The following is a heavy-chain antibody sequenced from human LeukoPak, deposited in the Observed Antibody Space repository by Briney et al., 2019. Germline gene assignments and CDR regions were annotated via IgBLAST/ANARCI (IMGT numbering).Heavy chain of an antibody. Sequence: SGPTLVKPTQTLTLICTFSGFSLSTSGVGVAWIRQPPVKALEWLALIYWDDDKRYSPSLKSRLTITTDTSKNQVVLILTNMDPVDTATYYCAHSSDLYDSSGSYPYYFDYWGQGTLVTVSS. CDR3: AHSSDLYDSSGSYPYYFDY. CDR2: IYWDDDK. V-gene: IGHV2-5*02. CDR1: GFSLSTSGVG. J-gene: IGHJ4*02. D-gene: IGHD3-22*01.